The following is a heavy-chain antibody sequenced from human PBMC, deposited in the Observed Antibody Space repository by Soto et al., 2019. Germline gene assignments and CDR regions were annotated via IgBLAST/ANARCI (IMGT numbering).Heavy chain of an antibody. CDR3: ARDGGGMDV. CDR1: GFTFSSYG. Sequence: QVQLVESGGGVVQPGRSLRLSCAASGFTFSSYGMHWVRQAPGKGLEWVAVIWYDGSNKYYADSVKGRFTISRDNSKNTLYLQMNSRRAEDTAVYYCARDGGGMDVWGQGTTVTVSS. J-gene: IGHJ6*02. D-gene: IGHD2-15*01. CDR2: IWYDGSNK. V-gene: IGHV3-33*01.